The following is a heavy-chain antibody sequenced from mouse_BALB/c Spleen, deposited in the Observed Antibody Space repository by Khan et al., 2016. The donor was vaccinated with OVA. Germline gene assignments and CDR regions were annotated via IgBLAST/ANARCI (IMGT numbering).Heavy chain of an antibody. V-gene: IGHV3-2*02. D-gene: IGHD1-1*01. CDR3: ARVYGGDFDY. CDR1: GYSITTDYA. Sequence: EVQLQESGPGLVKPSQSLSLTCTVTGYSITTDYAWNWIRQFPGNKLEGMGYISYSGNTKYNPSLKSRISITRDTSKNQFFLQLKYVTTEDTARNYCARVYGGDFDYWGQGTTLTVSS. J-gene: IGHJ2*01. CDR2: ISYSGNT.